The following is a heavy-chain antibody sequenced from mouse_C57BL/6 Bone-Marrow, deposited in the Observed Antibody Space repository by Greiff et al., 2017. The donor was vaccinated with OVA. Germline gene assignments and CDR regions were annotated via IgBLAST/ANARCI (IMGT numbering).Heavy chain of an antibody. CDR1: GYAFTNYL. CDR3: ARWDYGSSYLYAMDY. J-gene: IGHJ4*01. Sequence: QVQLQQSGAELVRPGTSVKVSCKASGYAFTNYLIEWVKQRPGQGLEWIGVINPGSGGTNYNEKFKGKATLTADQSSSTAYMQLSSLTSEDSAVYFCARWDYGSSYLYAMDYWGQGTSVTVSS. D-gene: IGHD1-1*01. CDR2: INPGSGGT. V-gene: IGHV1-54*01.